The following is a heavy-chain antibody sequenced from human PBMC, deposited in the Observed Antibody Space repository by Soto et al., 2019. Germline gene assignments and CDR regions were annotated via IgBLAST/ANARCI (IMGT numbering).Heavy chain of an antibody. D-gene: IGHD3-10*01. V-gene: IGHV4-59*01. CDR3: ARDLTIGGFFDP. CDR1: GVSFTSYY. Sequence: SETLSLTCSVSGVSFTSYYWTWIRQPPGKGPEWIGYIYYSGVTNYNPSLKSRVTMSVDTSKNQFSLKLTSVTAADTAVYYCARDLTIGGFFDPWGQGTLVTVSS. CDR2: IYYSGVT. J-gene: IGHJ5*02.